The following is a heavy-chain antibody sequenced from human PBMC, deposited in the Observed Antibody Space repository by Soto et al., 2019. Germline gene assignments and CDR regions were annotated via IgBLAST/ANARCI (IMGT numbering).Heavy chain of an antibody. CDR1: GSTFTSYA. D-gene: IGHD6-6*01. J-gene: IGHJ6*02. Sequence: ASVKVSCKASGSTFTSYAMHWVRQAPGQRLEWMGWINAGNGNTKYSQKFQGRVTITRDTSASTAYMELSSLRSEDTAVYYCARDQAKGSSELPYDGMDVWGQGTTVTVSS. CDR3: ARDQAKGSSELPYDGMDV. CDR2: INAGNGNT. V-gene: IGHV1-3*01.